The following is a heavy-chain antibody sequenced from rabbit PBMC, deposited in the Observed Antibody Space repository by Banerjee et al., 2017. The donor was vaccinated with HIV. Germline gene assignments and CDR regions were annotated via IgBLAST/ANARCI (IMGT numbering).Heavy chain of an antibody. D-gene: IGHD4-1*01. CDR2: INAGSSGST. CDR3: ARDLAGVIGWNFNL. Sequence: QEQLEESGGDLVKPEGSLTLTCTASGFSFSNKYVMCWVRQAPGKGLEWIGCINAGSSGSTYYARWAKGRFTMYKTSSTTVTLQMTSLTAADTASYFCARDLAGVIGWNFNLWGQGTLVTVS. CDR1: GFSFSNKYV. J-gene: IGHJ4*01. V-gene: IGHV1S45*01.